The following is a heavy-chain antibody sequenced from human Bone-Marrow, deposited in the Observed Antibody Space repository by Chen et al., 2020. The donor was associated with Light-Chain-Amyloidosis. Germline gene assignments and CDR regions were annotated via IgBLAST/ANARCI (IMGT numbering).Heavy chain of an antibody. V-gene: IGHV4-31*03. CDR1: GGSISCGGYF. J-gene: IGHJ4*02. CDR3: ARDVNFYGDNPSHFDS. CDR2: IYPSGST. Sequence: QVHLQESGPGLVRPSQTLSLTCSVSGGSISCGGYFWTWIRHHPVRGLEWIGYIYPSGSTHYNPSLKSRVKISIDSSKNQFFLRLTSVTAADTAVYYCARDVNFYGDNPSHFDSWGQGTQVTVSS. D-gene: IGHD4-17*01.